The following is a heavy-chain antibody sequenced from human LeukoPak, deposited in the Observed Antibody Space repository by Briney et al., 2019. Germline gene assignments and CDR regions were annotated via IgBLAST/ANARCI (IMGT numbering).Heavy chain of an antibody. D-gene: IGHD3-10*01. CDR3: AKLEYYGSGSYYNGRYYFDY. CDR1: GFTFSSYG. Sequence: GGSLRLSCAASGFTFSSYGMSWVRQAPGKGLEWVSAISGSGGSTYYADSVKGRFTISRDNSKNTLYLQMNSLRAEDTAVYYCAKLEYYGSGSYYNGRYYFDYWGQGTLVTVSS. CDR2: ISGSGGST. J-gene: IGHJ4*02. V-gene: IGHV3-23*01.